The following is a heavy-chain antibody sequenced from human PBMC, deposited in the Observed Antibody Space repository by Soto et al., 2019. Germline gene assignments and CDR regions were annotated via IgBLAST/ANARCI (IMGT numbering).Heavy chain of an antibody. CDR3: AKDWLGTSSVTSDY. V-gene: IGHV3-23*01. Sequence: EVHLLQSGGTLIQPGGSLRLSCEASGFDFSANAMTWVRQAPGKGLEWVSGITYTGDTTYYADSVKGRFTISRDNFKNTVYLQLNSLRPDDTAMYYCAKDWLGTSSVTSDYWGQGTLVTVSS. J-gene: IGHJ4*02. D-gene: IGHD4-17*01. CDR1: GFDFSANA. CDR2: ITYTGDTT.